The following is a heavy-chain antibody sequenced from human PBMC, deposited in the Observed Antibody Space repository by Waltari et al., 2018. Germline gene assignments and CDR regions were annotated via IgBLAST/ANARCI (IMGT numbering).Heavy chain of an antibody. D-gene: IGHD1-7*01. V-gene: IGHV4-38-2*02. J-gene: IGHJ4*02. CDR1: GYSISSGYY. CDR3: ASGWNYVGDY. CDR2: IYHSGST. Sequence: QVQLQESGPGLVKPSETLSLTCTVSGYSISSGYYWGWIRQPPGKGLEWIGSIYHSGSTYYNPSLKSRVTISVDTSKNQFSLKLSSVTAADTAVYYCASGWNYVGDYWGQGTLATVSS.